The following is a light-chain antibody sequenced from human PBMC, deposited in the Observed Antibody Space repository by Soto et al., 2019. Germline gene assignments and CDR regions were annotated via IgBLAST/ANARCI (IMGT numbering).Light chain of an antibody. CDR1: SNDVGGHAY. V-gene: IGLV2-14*03. J-gene: IGLJ1*01. CDR3: ASYTSSSTLV. Sequence: QSALTQPASVSGSPGQSITISCTGTSNDVGGHAYVSWYQQHPGKAPKLVIYDVLSRPSGVSDRFSGSKSGHTASLTISGLRPEDEADYYCASYTSSSTLVFGTGTKVTVL. CDR2: DVL.